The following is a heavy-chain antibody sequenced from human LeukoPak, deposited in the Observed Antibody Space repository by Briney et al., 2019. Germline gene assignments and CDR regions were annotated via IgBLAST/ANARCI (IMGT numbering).Heavy chain of an antibody. D-gene: IGHD6-13*01. CDR1: GGSISGYY. CDR2: VHTSGNT. CDR3: ARAEQLGY. Sequence: PSETLSPTCTVSGGSISGYYWSWIRQAAGKGLEWIGRVHTSGNTNYNPSLKSRVTMSLDTSKNQFSLNLSSVTAADTAVYYCARAEQLGYWGQGTLVTVSS. J-gene: IGHJ4*02. V-gene: IGHV4-4*07.